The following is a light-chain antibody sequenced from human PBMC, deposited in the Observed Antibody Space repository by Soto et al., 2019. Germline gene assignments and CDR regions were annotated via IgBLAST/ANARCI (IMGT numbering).Light chain of an antibody. CDR1: DIGSKG. CDR3: QVWDSGSAHVV. Sequence: SYELSQPPSVSVAPGKTASISCGGNDIGSKGVRWYKQKPGQAPVLVIYSDTDLPPVIPERFSGSNSANLATLTISRVEAGDEADYYCQVWDSGSAHVVFGGGTKVTVL. J-gene: IGLJ2*01. CDR2: SDT. V-gene: IGLV3-21*01.